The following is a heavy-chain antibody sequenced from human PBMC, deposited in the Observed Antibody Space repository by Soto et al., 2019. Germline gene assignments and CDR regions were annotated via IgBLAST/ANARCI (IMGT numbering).Heavy chain of an antibody. CDR3: ARNPRAVYYYGMDV. J-gene: IGHJ6*02. CDR1: GGTFSSYA. D-gene: IGHD3-10*01. Sequence: QVQLVQSGAEVKKPGSSVKVSCKASGGTFSSYAISWVRQAPGQGLEWMGGIIPIFGTANYAQKFQGRVPITADEATSAADMELSSLRSEDTAVYYWARNPRAVYYYGMDVWGQGTTVTVSS. V-gene: IGHV1-69*12. CDR2: IIPIFGTA.